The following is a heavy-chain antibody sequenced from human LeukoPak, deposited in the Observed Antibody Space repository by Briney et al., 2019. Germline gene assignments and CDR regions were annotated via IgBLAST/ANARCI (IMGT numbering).Heavy chain of an antibody. V-gene: IGHV1-69*01. CDR3: AVVAATQPAGGRYGMDV. CDR2: IIPIFGTA. Sequence: GSSVKVSCKASGGTFSSYAISWVRQAPGQGLEWMGGIIPIFGTANYAQKFQGRVTITADESTSTAYMELSSLRSEDTAVYYCAVVAATQPAGGRYGMDVWGQGTTVTVSS. CDR1: GGTFSSYA. D-gene: IGHD2-15*01. J-gene: IGHJ6*02.